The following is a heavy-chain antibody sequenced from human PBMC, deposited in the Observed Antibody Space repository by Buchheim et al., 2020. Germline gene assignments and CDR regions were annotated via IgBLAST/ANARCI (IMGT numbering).Heavy chain of an antibody. J-gene: IGHJ4*02. V-gene: IGHV4-39*01. CDR1: GGSISSSSSGYY. CDR3: ASFRYGRSSFDY. D-gene: IGHD6-13*01. CDR2: VYYTGNP. Sequence: QLQLQESGPGLVKPSETLSLSCSVSGGSISSSSSGYYWGWIRQIPGKGLEWIASVYYTGNPYYNPSLKSRLTISVDKSKNQFSLKVNSVTAADTAVYYCASFRYGRSSFDYWGQGIL.